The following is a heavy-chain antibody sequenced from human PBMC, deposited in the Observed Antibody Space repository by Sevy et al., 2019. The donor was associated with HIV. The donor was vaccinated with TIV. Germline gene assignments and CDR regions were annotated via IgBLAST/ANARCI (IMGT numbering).Heavy chain of an antibody. CDR1: GGSISSYY. V-gene: IGHV4-59*01. D-gene: IGHD2-15*01. CDR3: ARDAAYCSGGSCYSTSWFDP. J-gene: IGHJ5*02. Sequence: SDTLSLTCTVSGGSISSYYWSWIRQPPGKGLEWIGYIYYSGSTNYNPSLKSRVTISVDTSKNQFSLKLSSVTAADTAVYYCARDAAYCSGGSCYSTSWFDPWGQGTLVTVSS. CDR2: IYYSGST.